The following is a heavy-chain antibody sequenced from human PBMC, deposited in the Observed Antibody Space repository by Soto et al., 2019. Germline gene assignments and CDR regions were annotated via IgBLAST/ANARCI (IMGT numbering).Heavy chain of an antibody. D-gene: IGHD6-19*01. V-gene: IGHV3-48*02. Sequence: PGGSLRLSCVASEFTFSSYGMNWVRQAPGKGLEWVSYIDTRSTTIYYADSVKGRFTVSRDNARNSLYLQMNSLRDDDTAVYYCAGFELEPSVAGTDFWGQGTLVTVSS. CDR1: EFTFSSYG. J-gene: IGHJ4*02. CDR3: AGFELEPSVAGTDF. CDR2: IDTRSTTI.